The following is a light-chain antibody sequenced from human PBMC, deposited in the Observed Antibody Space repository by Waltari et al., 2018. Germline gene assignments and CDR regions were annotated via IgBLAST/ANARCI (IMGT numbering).Light chain of an antibody. V-gene: IGKV3-20*01. CDR3: QQFGASPLYS. CDR1: RSVPSVF. CDR2: GTS. J-gene: IGKJ2*03. Sequence: ASRSVPSVFLAWYQHKPGQAPSLLIHGTSSRATGIPDRFAGSGSGTDFTLTINSLEPEDSAVYYCQQFGASPLYSFGPGTKLEIK.